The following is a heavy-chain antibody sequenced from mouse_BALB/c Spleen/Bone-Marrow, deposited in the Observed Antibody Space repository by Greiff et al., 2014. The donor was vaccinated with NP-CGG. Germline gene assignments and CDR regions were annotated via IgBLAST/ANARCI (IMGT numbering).Heavy chain of an antibody. CDR1: GYTFTSSW. CDR3: ARSYRFWYFDV. CDR2: IHPNSGNT. J-gene: IGHJ1*01. V-gene: IGHV1S130*01. Sequence: VKLQESGSVLVRPGASVKLSCKASGYTFTSSWMHWAKQRPGQGLEWIGDIHPNSGNTNYNEKFRGKATLTVDTSSNTAYVDLSSLTSEDSAVYYCARSYRFWYFDVWGAGTTVTVSS. D-gene: IGHD2-14*01.